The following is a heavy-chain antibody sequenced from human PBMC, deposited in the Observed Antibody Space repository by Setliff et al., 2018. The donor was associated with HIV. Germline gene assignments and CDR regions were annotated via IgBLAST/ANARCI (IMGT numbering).Heavy chain of an antibody. V-gene: IGHV1-69*05. Sequence: SVKVSCKASGGTFSNYGMSWVRQAPGQGLEWMGGIIPISGTANYAQKFQGRVTITTDESTSTAYMELSGLRSEDTAVYYCARDFGGYCSSTSCPGLFDPWGQGTLVTVSS. CDR1: GGTFSNYG. D-gene: IGHD2-2*01. CDR2: IIPISGTA. CDR3: ARDFGGYCSSTSCPGLFDP. J-gene: IGHJ5*02.